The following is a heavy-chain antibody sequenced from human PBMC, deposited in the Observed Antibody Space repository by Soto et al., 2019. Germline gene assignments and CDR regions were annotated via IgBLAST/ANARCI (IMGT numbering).Heavy chain of an antibody. Sequence: GGSLRLSCAASGFTFSTYTMTWVRQAPGKGLEWVSTITGSGGSTYYADSVKGRFTISRDNSKNTLYLQIKSLRAEDTAVYYCAKFREYYQGSGSRTYYFYGMDVWGQGTTVTVSS. CDR2: ITGSGGST. D-gene: IGHD3-10*01. CDR3: AKFREYYQGSGSRTYYFYGMDV. J-gene: IGHJ6*02. CDR1: GFTFSTYT. V-gene: IGHV3-23*01.